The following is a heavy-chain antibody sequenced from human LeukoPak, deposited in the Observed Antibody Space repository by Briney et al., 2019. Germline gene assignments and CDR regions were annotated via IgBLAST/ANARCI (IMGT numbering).Heavy chain of an antibody. CDR2: IIPISATA. J-gene: IGHJ6*03. CDR1: GGTFSGSG. D-gene: IGHD6-13*01. CDR3: ARVSDFSSTFYYYYMDV. V-gene: IGHV1-69*05. Sequence: SVRVSCKASGGTFSGSGFTWVRQAPGQGLEWMGGIIPISATAIYAQNFKGRVTFSTDESRTTAYMELYTPRSEDTAVYYCARVSDFSSTFYYYYMDVWGKGTTVTVSS.